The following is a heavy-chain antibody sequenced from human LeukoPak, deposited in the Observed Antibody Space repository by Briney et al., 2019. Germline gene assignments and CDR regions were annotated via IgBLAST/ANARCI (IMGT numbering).Heavy chain of an antibody. V-gene: IGHV1-69*04. Sequence: SVKVSCKASGGTFSSYTISWVRQAPGQGREWMGRIIPILGIANYAQKLQGRVTITADKSTSTAYMELSSLRSEDTAVYYCARDGGITALYYYYYMDVWGKGTTVTVSS. CDR2: IIPILGIA. J-gene: IGHJ6*03. D-gene: IGHD6-6*01. CDR1: GGTFSSYT. CDR3: ARDGGITALYYYYYMDV.